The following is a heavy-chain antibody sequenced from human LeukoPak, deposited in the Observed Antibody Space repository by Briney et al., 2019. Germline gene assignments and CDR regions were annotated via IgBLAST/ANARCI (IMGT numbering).Heavy chain of an antibody. CDR2: ISSSSSYI. CDR3: AASHEGDAFDI. V-gene: IGHV3-21*01. D-gene: IGHD2-2*01. J-gene: IGHJ3*02. Sequence: GGSLRLSCAASGFTFSSYAMHWVRQAPGKGLEWVSSISSSSSYIYYADSVKGRFTISRDNAKNSLYLQMNSLRAEDTAVYYCAASHEGDAFDIWGQGTMVTVSS. CDR1: GFTFSSYA.